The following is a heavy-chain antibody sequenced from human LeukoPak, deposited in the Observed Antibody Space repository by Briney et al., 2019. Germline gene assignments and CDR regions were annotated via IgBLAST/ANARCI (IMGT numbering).Heavy chain of an antibody. J-gene: IGHJ4*02. V-gene: IGHV4-30-4*01. CDR1: GGSISSGDYY. D-gene: IGHD2-2*01. Sequence: SSETLSLTCTVSGGSISSGDYYWSWIRQPPGKGLEWIGYIYYSGSTYYNPSLKSRVTISVDTSKNQFSLKLSSVTAADTAVYYCARYGSSTSCLPNTLDYWGKGTLVTVSP. CDR2: IYYSGST. CDR3: ARYGSSTSCLPNTLDY.